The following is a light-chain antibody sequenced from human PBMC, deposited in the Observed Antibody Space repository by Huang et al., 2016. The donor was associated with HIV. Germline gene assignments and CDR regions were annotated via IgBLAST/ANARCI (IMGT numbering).Light chain of an antibody. CDR3: QQYNKWPPEYT. CDR1: QSVNTN. Sequence: VMMSQSPATLAASPGERVTLSCGASQSVNTNLAWYQQKPGHPPRLLIYAASTSATGVPARFAGIGSGTEFTLTIDSLQSDDFAVYYCQQYNKWPPEYTFGQGTRLEIK. J-gene: IGKJ2*01. CDR2: AAS. V-gene: IGKV3-15*01.